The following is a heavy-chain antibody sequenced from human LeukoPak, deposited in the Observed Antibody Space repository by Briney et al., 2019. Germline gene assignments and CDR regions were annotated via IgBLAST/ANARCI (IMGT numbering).Heavy chain of an antibody. Sequence: GGSLRLSCSASGFTFSGYAMHWGRQAPGKGLEYVSAIISNGESTYYSDSVKDRFTISRDNSKNTLDLQMSSLRPEDTAVYYCVKSASTWYLFDYWGQGTLVTVSS. J-gene: IGHJ4*02. CDR2: IISNGEST. CDR1: GFTFSGYA. CDR3: VKSASTWYLFDY. D-gene: IGHD6-13*01. V-gene: IGHV3-64*03.